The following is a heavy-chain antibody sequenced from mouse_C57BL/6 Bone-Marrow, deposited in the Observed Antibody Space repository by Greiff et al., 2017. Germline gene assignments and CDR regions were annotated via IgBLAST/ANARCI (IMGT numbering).Heavy chain of an antibody. D-gene: IGHD3-3*01. Sequence: DVMLVESGGGLVQPGGSMKLSCAASGFTFSDAWMDWVRQSPEKGLEWVALIRNKANNHATYYAESVKGRFTLSRDDCKSRVYLQMNSLRPEDTGIYYCTGCERVRFADWGQGTLVTVSA. CDR2: IRNKANNHAT. CDR1: GFTFSDAW. CDR3: TGCERVRFAD. J-gene: IGHJ3*01. V-gene: IGHV6-6*01.